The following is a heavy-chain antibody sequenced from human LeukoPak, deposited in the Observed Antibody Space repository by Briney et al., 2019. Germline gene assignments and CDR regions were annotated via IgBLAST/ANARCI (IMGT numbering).Heavy chain of an antibody. V-gene: IGHV3-23*01. J-gene: IGHJ4*02. CDR1: GFTFSSYA. CDR2: ISGSGGST. Sequence: HPGGSLRLSCAASGFTFSSYAMNWVRQAPGKGLEWVSAISGSGGSTYYADSVKGRFTISRDNSKNTLYLQMNSLRAEDTAVYYCAKDLGYCSSTSCSPFDYWGQGTLVTVSS. D-gene: IGHD2-2*01. CDR3: AKDLGYCSSTSCSPFDY.